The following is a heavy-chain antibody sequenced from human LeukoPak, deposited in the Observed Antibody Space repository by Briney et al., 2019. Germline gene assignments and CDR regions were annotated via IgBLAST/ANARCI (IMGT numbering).Heavy chain of an antibody. Sequence: GASVKVSCKASGYTCISYAMHWVRQAPGQRLEWMGWINAGNGNTKYSQKFQGRVTITRDTSASTAYMELSSLRSEDTAVYYCARDRLLWFGELFYQFDYWGQGTLVTVSS. CDR3: ARDRLLWFGELFYQFDY. V-gene: IGHV1-3*01. CDR2: INAGNGNT. CDR1: GYTCISYA. D-gene: IGHD3-10*01. J-gene: IGHJ4*02.